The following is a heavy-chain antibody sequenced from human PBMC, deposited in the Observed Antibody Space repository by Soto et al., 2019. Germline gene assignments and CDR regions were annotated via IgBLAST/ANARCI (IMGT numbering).Heavy chain of an antibody. CDR2: TKHKAASYTT. CDR1: VFTLSDHF. V-gene: IGHV3-72*01. J-gene: IGHJ4*02. Sequence: WGSLRISCAASVFTLSDHFMEWVRQAPGKGLEWVGRTKHKAASYTTDYAASVNGRFTISRDDSKNSLYLQMNSLKTEDTAMYYCVTLQFSRWFYWGLGTMVTVSS. CDR3: VTLQFSRWFY. D-gene: IGHD4-4*01.